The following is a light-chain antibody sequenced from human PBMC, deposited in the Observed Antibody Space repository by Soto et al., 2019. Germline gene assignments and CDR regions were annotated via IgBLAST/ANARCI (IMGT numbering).Light chain of an antibody. J-gene: IGLJ3*02. V-gene: IGLV2-14*01. Sequence: QSALTQPASVSGSPGQSITISCTGTSSDVGTYNYVTWYQHHPGKAPKLMIYGVSNRPSGVSNRFSGSKSGNTASLTISGLQTEDEADYYCSSYTTSATLVFGGGTKLTVL. CDR2: GVS. CDR3: SSYTTSATLV. CDR1: SSDVGTYNY.